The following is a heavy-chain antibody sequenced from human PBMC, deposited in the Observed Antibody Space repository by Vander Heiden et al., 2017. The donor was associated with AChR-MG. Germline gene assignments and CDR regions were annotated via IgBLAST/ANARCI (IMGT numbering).Heavy chain of an antibody. CDR2: ISSSSSYI. CDR1: GFTFSSYR. V-gene: IGHV3-21*01. D-gene: IGHD3-10*01. CDR3: ASGRGSGSYYADYYYYYGMDV. J-gene: IGHJ6*02. Sequence: EVQLVESGGGLVKPGGSLRLSCAASGFTFSSYRMNWVRQAPGKGREWVSSISSSSSYIYYADSVKGRFTISRDNAKNSLYLQMNSLRAEDTAVYYCASGRGSGSYYADYYYYYGMDVWGQGTTVTVSS.